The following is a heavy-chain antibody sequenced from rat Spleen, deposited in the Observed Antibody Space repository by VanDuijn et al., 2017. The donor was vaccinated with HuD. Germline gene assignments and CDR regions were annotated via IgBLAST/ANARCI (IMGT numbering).Heavy chain of an antibody. CDR2: ISYSGST. J-gene: IGHJ4*01. Sequence: DVQLQESGPGLVKPSQSLSLTSSVTGFSIASAFGWNWIRKFPGNKLEWIGHISYSGSTSYNPSLKSRISITRDTSKNQFFLQLNSVTTEDTATYYCARYGTYYYLMDAWGQGASVTVSS. V-gene: IGHV3-1*01. CDR1: GFSIASAF. CDR3: ARYGTYYYLMDA. D-gene: IGHD1-5*01.